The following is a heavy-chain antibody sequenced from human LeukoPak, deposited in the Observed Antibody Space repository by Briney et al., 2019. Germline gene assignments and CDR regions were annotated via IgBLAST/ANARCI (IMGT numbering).Heavy chain of an antibody. D-gene: IGHD2-15*01. CDR2: ISAYNGKT. J-gene: IGHJ6*03. V-gene: IGHV1-18*01. Sequence: ASVKVSCKASGYTFTSYGISWVRQAPGQGLEWMVWISAYNGKTNYAQKLQGRVTMTTDTSTSTAYMELRSLRSDDTGVYYCARVVVAASNYYMDVWGKGTTVTVSS. CDR1: GYTFTSYG. CDR3: ARVVVAASNYYMDV.